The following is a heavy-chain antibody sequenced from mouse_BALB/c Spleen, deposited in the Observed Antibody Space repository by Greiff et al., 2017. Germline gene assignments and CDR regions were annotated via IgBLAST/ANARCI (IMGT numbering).Heavy chain of an antibody. Sequence: EVKLMESGGGLVQPGGSLRLSCAASGFTFSSFGMHWVRQAPEKGLEWVAYISSGSSTIYYADTVKGRFTISRDNPKNTLFLQMTSLRSEDTAMYYCARGYAMDYWGQGTSVTVSS. CDR2: ISSGSSTI. CDR1: GFTFSSFG. V-gene: IGHV5-17*02. CDR3: ARGYAMDY. J-gene: IGHJ4*01.